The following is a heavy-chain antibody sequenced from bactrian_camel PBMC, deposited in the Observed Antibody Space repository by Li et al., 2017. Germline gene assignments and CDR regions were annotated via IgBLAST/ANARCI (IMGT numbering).Heavy chain of an antibody. Sequence: DVQLVESGGGSVQVGESLKLSCAVSGLTSSTYCLGWFIQAPGKVGDGVAAIDSEGSRRYAGSVKGRFTISEDKTKHVLTLEMNRLKPEDTGMYYCAAARLCTTVLDTVSAYPYRGQGTQVTVS. D-gene: IGHD4*01. V-gene: IGHV3S31*01. CDR2: IDSEGSRR. CDR1: GLTSSTYC. J-gene: IGHJ4*01. CDR3: AAARLCTTVLDTVSAYPY.